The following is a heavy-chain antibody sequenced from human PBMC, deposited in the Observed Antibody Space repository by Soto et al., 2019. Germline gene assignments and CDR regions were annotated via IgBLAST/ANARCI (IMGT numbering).Heavy chain of an antibody. J-gene: IGHJ4*02. CDR2: IHTSGST. V-gene: IGHV4-4*07. Sequence: QVQLQESGPGLVKPSETLFLTCTVSGGSISSYYCSWIRQPARKGQEWIWRIHTSGSTNYNPSLESRLTMALDTSKNQIPLKLSSVTAAATAVYYCARDSSSGWPLFYYWCKGALVTVSS. D-gene: IGHD6-19*01. CDR3: ARDSSSGWPLFYY. CDR1: GGSISSYY.